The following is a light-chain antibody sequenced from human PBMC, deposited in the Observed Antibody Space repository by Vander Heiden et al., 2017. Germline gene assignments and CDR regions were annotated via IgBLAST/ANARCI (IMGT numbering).Light chain of an antibody. V-gene: IGKV3-20*01. Sequence: IVLTQSPGTLSLSPGERATVSCRASQSVSSSFLAWYQQKPGQAPRLLIYGASSRATGIPDRFSGGGSGTDFTLTISRLEPEDFAVYYCQQYGSSPETFGQGTKVDIK. CDR2: GAS. J-gene: IGKJ1*01. CDR3: QQYGSSPET. CDR1: QSVSSSF.